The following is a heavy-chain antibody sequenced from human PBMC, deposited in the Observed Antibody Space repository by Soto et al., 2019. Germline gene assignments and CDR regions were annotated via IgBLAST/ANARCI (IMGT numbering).Heavy chain of an antibody. CDR2: INPSGGST. CDR1: GYTFTSYY. Sequence: QVQLVQSGAEVKKPGASVKVSCKASGYTFTSYYMHWVRQAPGQGLEWMGIINPSGGSTSYAQKFQDRVTMTRDTSTSTVYMELSSLRSEDTAVYYCASRDYYYYGMDVWGQGTTVTVSS. CDR3: ASRDYYYYGMDV. J-gene: IGHJ6*02. V-gene: IGHV1-46*01.